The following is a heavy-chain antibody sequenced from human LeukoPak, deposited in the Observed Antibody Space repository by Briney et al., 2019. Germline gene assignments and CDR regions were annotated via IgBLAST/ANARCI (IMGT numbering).Heavy chain of an antibody. D-gene: IGHD4-17*01. CDR1: GYTFTSYG. CDR2: ISAYNGNT. Sequence: ASVKVSCKASGYTFTSYGISWVRQAPGQGLECMGWISAYNGNTNYAQKLQGRVTMTTDTSTSTAYLELRSLRSDDTAVYYCARSLYYGDYEGYWGQRTLVTVSS. V-gene: IGHV1-18*01. J-gene: IGHJ4*02. CDR3: ARSLYYGDYEGY.